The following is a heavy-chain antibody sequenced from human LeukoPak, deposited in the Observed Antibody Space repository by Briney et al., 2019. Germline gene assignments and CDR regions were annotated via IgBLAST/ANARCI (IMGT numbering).Heavy chain of an antibody. CDR2: INSDGSST. J-gene: IGHJ3*02. CDR3: AKILITMIVVVIPDAFDI. Sequence: GGSLRLSCAASGFTFSSYWMHWVRQAPGKGLVWVSRINSDGSSTSYADSVKGRFTISRDNSKNTLYLQMNSLRAEDTAVYYCAKILITMIVVVIPDAFDIWGQGTMVTVSS. D-gene: IGHD3-22*01. V-gene: IGHV3-74*01. CDR1: GFTFSSYW.